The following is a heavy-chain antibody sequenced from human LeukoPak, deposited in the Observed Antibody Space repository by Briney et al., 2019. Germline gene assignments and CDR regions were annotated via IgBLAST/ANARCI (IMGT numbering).Heavy chain of an antibody. D-gene: IGHD6-19*01. V-gene: IGHV3-21*01. CDR2: ISSSSSYI. J-gene: IGHJ4*02. Sequence: PGGSLRLSCAASGFTFSSDSMNWVRQAPGKGLEWVSSISSSSSYIYYADSVKGRFTISRDNAKNSLYLQMNSLRAEDTAVYYCASANKGGWLLDYWGQGTLVTVSS. CDR1: GFTFSSDS. CDR3: ASANKGGWLLDY.